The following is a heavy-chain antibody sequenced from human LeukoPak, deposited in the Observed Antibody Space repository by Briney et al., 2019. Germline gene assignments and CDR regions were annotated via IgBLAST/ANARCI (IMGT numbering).Heavy chain of an antibody. CDR3: ARTIGIAAARVYYYYYMDV. D-gene: IGHD6-13*01. J-gene: IGHJ6*03. CDR2: IYTSGST. V-gene: IGHV4-4*07. CDR1: GGSISSYY. Sequence: SETLSLTCTVSGGSISSYYWSWIRQPAGKGLEWIGRIYTSGSTNYNPSLKSRVTMSVDTSKNQFSLKLSSVTAADTAAYYCARTIGIAAARVYYYYYMDVWGKGTTVTVSS.